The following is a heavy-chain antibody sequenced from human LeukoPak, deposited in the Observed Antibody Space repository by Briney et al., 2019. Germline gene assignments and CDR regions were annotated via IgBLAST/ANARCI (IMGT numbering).Heavy chain of an antibody. CDR3: ASGWSSGWYGGYYFDY. CDR1: GGTFSSYA. V-gene: IGHV1-69*13. CDR2: IIPIFGTA. J-gene: IGHJ4*02. D-gene: IGHD6-19*01. Sequence: SVKVSRKASGGTFSSYAISWVRQAPGEGLEWMGGIIPIFGTANYAQKFQGRVTITADESTSTAYMELSSLRSEDTAVYYCASGWSSGWYGGYYFDYWGQGTLVTVSS.